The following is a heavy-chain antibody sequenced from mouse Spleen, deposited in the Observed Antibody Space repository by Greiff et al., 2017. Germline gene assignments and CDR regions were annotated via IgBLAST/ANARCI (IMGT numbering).Heavy chain of an antibody. CDR2: IYPGSGNT. CDR1: GYSFTSYY. CDR3: ARRGKNWDDAMDY. J-gene: IGHJ4*01. D-gene: IGHD4-1*01. Sequence: QVQLKESGPELVKPGASVKISCKASGYSFTSYYIHWVKQRPGQGLEWIGWIYPGSGNTKYNEKFKGKATLTADTSSSTAYMQLSSLTSEDSAVYYCARRGKNWDDAMDYWGQGTPGTVSS. V-gene: IGHV1-66*01.